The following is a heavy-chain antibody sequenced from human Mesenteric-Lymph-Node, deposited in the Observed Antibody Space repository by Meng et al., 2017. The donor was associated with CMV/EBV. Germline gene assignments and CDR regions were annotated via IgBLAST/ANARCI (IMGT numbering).Heavy chain of an antibody. CDR3: ARSYYGYGINSNFDY. Sequence: GESLKISCAASGFALRSYWMTWVRQAPGKGLEWVANIKEDGSEKYYGDSVKGRFTISRDNAKKSLYLQMNSLRVEDTAVYYCARSYYGYGINSNFDYWGQGTLVTVSS. J-gene: IGHJ4*02. D-gene: IGHD1-26*01. V-gene: IGHV3-7*01. CDR2: IKEDGSEK. CDR1: GFALRSYW.